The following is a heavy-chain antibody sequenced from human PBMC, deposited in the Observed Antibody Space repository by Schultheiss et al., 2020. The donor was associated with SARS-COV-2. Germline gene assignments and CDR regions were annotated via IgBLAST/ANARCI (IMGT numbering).Heavy chain of an antibody. D-gene: IGHD3-10*01. CDR1: GGSISSYY. Sequence: SETLSLTCTVSGGSISSYYWSWIRQPPGKGLEWIGYIYYSGSTNYNPSLKSRVTISVDTSKNQFSLKLSSVTAADTAVYYCARGRKGSPNYYYYYMDVWGKGTTVTVSS. CDR2: IYYSGST. V-gene: IGHV4-59*12. CDR3: ARGRKGSPNYYYYYMDV. J-gene: IGHJ6*03.